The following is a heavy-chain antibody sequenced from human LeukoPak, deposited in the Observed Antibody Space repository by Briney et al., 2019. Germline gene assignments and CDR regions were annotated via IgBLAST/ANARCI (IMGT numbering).Heavy chain of an antibody. Sequence: GGSLRLSCAASGFTFSDTWMHWVHQAPGEGRVWVSRIRSDGSDTRYAESVKGRFTISRDNAKNTLYLQMNSLRAEDTAVYYCARDWFHAIDYWGQGTLVTVSS. CDR1: GFTFSDTW. V-gene: IGHV3-74*01. D-gene: IGHD2/OR15-2a*01. CDR2: IRSDGSDT. CDR3: ARDWFHAIDY. J-gene: IGHJ4*02.